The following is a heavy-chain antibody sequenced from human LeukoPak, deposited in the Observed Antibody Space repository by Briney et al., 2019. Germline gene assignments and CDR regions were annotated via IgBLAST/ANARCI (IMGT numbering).Heavy chain of an antibody. CDR1: AGSISSSSDY. CDR2: TSYTGGT. D-gene: IGHD3-3*01. J-gene: IGHJ5*02. Sequence: SETLSLTCTVSAGSISSSSDYWGWIRQPPGKGLEWIGNTSYTGGTYYNPSLKSRVIISLDTSKNQFSLRLSSVTAADTAVYYCARENAIFGVAGHWFDPWGQGTLVTVSS. V-gene: IGHV4-39*07. CDR3: ARENAIFGVAGHWFDP.